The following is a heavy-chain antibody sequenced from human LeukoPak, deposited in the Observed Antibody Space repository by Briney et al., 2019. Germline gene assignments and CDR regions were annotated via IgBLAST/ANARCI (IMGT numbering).Heavy chain of an antibody. J-gene: IGHJ4*02. V-gene: IGHV4-4*02. Sequence: SETLSLTCAVSGGSISSSNWWSWVRQPPGKGLEWIGEIYHSGSTNYNPSLKSRVTISVDKSKNQFSLKLSSVTAADTAVYYCARGAPAQYYDILTGYYPYFDYWGQGTLVTVSA. CDR1: GGSISSSNW. CDR2: IYHSGST. D-gene: IGHD3-9*01. CDR3: ARGAPAQYYDILTGYYPYFDY.